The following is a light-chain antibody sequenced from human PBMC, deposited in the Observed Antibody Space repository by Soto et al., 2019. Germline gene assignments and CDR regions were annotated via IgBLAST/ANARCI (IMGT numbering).Light chain of an antibody. J-gene: IGKJ2*02. CDR1: QNIKSD. CDR2: DAA. CDR3: QQFDNVPCT. V-gene: IGKV1-33*01. Sequence: DIEMTQSPSALSASPGDRVTLTCRASQNIKSDVIWYQQKPGRAPTLLIYDAASWATGVSSRFSGSGSGTHFTLTISSLQPEDVATYYCQQFDNVPCTFGQGTKVDIK.